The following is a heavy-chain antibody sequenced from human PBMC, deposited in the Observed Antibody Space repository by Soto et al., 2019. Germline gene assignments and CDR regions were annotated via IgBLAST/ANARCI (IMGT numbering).Heavy chain of an antibody. CDR1: GGSFRDYA. CDR2: IIPIFGTA. D-gene: IGHD2-15*01. Sequence: QVQLVQSGAEVKKPGSSVKISCKAFGGSFRDYAISWVRQAPGQGLEWMGGIIPIFGTANYAQKFQDRVTYTAHESINIASMELSRLTSEDTAVYDCAREGAPRGWSYLDLWGQGTQGTVSS. J-gene: IGHJ4*02. CDR3: AREGAPRGWSYLDL. V-gene: IGHV1-69*01.